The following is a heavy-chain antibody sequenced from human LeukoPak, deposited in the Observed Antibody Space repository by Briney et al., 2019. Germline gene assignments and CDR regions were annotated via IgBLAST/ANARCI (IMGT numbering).Heavy chain of an antibody. CDR3: ARDWFHAIDY. V-gene: IGHV3-48*03. CDR1: GFTFSSYE. Sequence: GGSLRLSCAASGFTFSSYEMNWVPQAPGKGLEWVSYISSSGSTIYYADSVKGRFTISRDNAENTLYLQMNSLRDEDTAVYYCARDWFHAIDYWGQGTLVTVSS. J-gene: IGHJ4*02. D-gene: IGHD2/OR15-2a*01. CDR2: ISSSGSTI.